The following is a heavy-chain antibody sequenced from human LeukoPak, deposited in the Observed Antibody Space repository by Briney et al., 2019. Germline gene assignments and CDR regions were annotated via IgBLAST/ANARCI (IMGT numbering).Heavy chain of an antibody. D-gene: IGHD1-26*01. Sequence: GGSLRLSCAASGFTVSSNYMSWVRQAPGKELEWVSVIYSGGSTYYADSVKGRFTISRDNSKNTLYLQMNSLRAEDTAVYYCARDGPSGSYYFGYWGQGTLVTVSS. CDR2: IYSGGST. CDR1: GFTVSSNY. CDR3: ARDGPSGSYYFGY. J-gene: IGHJ4*02. V-gene: IGHV3-66*01.